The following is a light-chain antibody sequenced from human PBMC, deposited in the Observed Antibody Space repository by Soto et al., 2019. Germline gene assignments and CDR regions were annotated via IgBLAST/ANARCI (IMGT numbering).Light chain of an antibody. CDR1: QNILYSSNNKNY. CDR2: WAS. J-gene: IGKJ3*01. CDR3: MHYYSSPLS. V-gene: IGKV4-1*01. Sequence: DIVMTQSPDSLAVSLGERATINCKSSQNILYSSNNKNYLAWYQQKPGQPPKLLIYWASTRESGVPDRFSGSGSGTEFTLTICILQAEDVAVYDFMHYYSSPLSFGSGTKVEIK.